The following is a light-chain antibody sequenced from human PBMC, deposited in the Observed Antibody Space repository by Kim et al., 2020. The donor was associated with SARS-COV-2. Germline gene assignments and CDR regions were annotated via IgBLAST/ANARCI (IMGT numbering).Light chain of an antibody. Sequence: SYELTQPPSVSVSPGQTASITCSGDKLGDKHACWYQQKPGQSPVLVIYPDSKRPSGIPERFSGSNSGNTATLTISGTQAMDEADYYCQAWHSSTVVFGGGTQLTVL. CDR2: PDS. CDR1: KLGDKH. V-gene: IGLV3-1*01. CDR3: QAWHSSTVV. J-gene: IGLJ2*01.